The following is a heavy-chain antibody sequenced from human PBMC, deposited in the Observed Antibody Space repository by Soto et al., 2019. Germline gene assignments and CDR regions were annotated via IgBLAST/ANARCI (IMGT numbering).Heavy chain of an antibody. CDR3: SREYTAWPLAYGMDV. Sequence: GGSLRLSCVGSGFTFSTYSINWVRQAPGKGLEWVSSISSRSDIYYADSVKGRFTISRDNAKNSVSLQMNSLRAEDTAVYYCSREYTAWPLAYGMDVWGQGTTVTVSS. J-gene: IGHJ6*02. D-gene: IGHD2-2*02. CDR2: ISSRSDI. CDR1: GFTFSTYS. V-gene: IGHV3-21*01.